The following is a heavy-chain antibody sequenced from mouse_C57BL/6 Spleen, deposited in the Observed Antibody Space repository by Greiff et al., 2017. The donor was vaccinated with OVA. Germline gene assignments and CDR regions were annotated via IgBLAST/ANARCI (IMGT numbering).Heavy chain of an antibody. J-gene: IGHJ1*03. CDR2: ISSGGDYI. CDR3: TRDNSWYFDV. CDR1: GFTFSSYA. Sequence: EVKLEESGEGLVKPGGSLKLSCAASGFTFSSYAMSWVRQTPEKRLEWVAYISSGGDYIYYADTVKGRFTISRDNARNTLYLQMSSLKSEDTAMYYCTRDNSWYFDVWGTGTTVTVSS. D-gene: IGHD1-3*01. V-gene: IGHV5-9-1*02.